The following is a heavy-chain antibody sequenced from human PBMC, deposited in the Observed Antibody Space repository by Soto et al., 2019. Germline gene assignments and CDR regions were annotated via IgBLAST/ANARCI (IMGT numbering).Heavy chain of an antibody. D-gene: IGHD3-16*02. CDR2: IYHSGST. CDR1: GGSISSDGYS. J-gene: IGHJ4*02. V-gene: IGHV4-30-2*01. Sequence: SETLSLTCAVSGGSISSDGYSWSWIRQPPGKGLEWIGYIYHSGSTNYNPNLKSRVKISVDRSKNHINLKLISVTVADTAVYYCARSVRLGDLSFRYWSQGTLVTVSS. CDR3: ARSVRLGDLSFRY.